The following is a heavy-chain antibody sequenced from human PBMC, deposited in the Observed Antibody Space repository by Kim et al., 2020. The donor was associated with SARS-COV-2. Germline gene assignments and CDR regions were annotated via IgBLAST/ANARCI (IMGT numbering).Heavy chain of an antibody. Sequence: GGSLRLSCAASGFTFSSYSMNWVRQAPGKGLEWVSSISSSSSYIYYADSVKGRFTISRDNAKNSLYLQMNSLRAEDTAVYYCARDLTTIFAADYYYGMDVWGQGTTVTVSS. D-gene: IGHD3-3*01. CDR2: ISSSSSYI. CDR3: ARDLTTIFAADYYYGMDV. V-gene: IGHV3-21*01. CDR1: GFTFSSYS. J-gene: IGHJ6*02.